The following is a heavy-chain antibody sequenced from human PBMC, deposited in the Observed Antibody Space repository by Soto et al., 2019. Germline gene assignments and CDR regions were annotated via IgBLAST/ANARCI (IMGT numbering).Heavy chain of an antibody. CDR1: GFTFSSYS. Sequence: PGGSLRLSCAASGFTFSSYSMNWVRQAPGKGLEWVSSISSSSSYIYYADSVKGRFTISRDNAKNTLYLQMNSLRAEDTAVYYCARGHRIAAAGLFDYWGQGTLVTVSS. J-gene: IGHJ4*02. D-gene: IGHD6-13*01. V-gene: IGHV3-21*01. CDR2: ISSSSSYI. CDR3: ARGHRIAAAGLFDY.